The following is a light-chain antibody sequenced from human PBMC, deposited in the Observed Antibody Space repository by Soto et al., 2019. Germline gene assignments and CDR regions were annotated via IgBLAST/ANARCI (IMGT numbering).Light chain of an antibody. V-gene: IGKV3-20*01. J-gene: IGKJ1*01. Sequence: EIVLTQSPGSLSLSPGERATLSCRASQSVSSYLAWYQQKPGQAPRLLISGASSRATGFPDRFSGSGSGTDFSLTISRLEPEDSAVYYCQQSSSPPRTFGQGTKVDIK. CDR3: QQSSSPPRT. CDR1: QSVSSY. CDR2: GAS.